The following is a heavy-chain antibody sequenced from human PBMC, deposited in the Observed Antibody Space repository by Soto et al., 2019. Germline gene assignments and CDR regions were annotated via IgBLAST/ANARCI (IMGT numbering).Heavy chain of an antibody. V-gene: IGHV3-9*01. D-gene: IGHD6-6*01. CDR2: IRWNSGSI. J-gene: IGHJ6*02. Sequence: EVQLVESGGGLVQPGRSLRLSCAASRFTFDDYPMHWVRQAPGKRLEGVSGIRWNSGSIGYADSVKGRFTIYRDNAKNSLYLQMNSLRAQDTALYYCAKEVYYSSSSGGMDVWGQGTPVTVSS. CDR1: RFTFDDYP. CDR3: AKEVYYSSSSGGMDV.